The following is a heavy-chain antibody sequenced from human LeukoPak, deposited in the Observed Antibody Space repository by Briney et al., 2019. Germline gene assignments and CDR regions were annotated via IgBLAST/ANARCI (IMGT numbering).Heavy chain of an antibody. CDR2: IYYSGST. V-gene: IGHV4-39*07. CDR3: ARSSYYYDSSGYNWFDP. D-gene: IGHD3-22*01. Sequence: PSETLSLTCTVSGGSISSSSCYWGWIRQPPGKGLEWIGSIYYSGSTYYNPSLKSRVTISVDTSKNQFSLKLSSVTAADTAVYFCARSSYYYDSSGYNWFDPWGQGTLVTVSS. CDR1: GGSISSSSCY. J-gene: IGHJ5*02.